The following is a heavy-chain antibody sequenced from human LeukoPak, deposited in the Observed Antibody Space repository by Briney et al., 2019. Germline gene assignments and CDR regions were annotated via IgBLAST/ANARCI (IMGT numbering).Heavy chain of an antibody. Sequence: PGGSLRLSCAASGFTFSSYSMNWVRQAPGKGLEWVSSISSSSTYIYYADSVKGRFTISRDNAKNSLYLQMNSLRAEDTAVYYCARDHSNARGYFMDLWGKGTTVTVSS. V-gene: IGHV3-21*01. CDR1: GFTFSSYS. D-gene: IGHD4-11*01. CDR3: ARDHSNARGYFMDL. CDR2: ISSSSTYI. J-gene: IGHJ6*03.